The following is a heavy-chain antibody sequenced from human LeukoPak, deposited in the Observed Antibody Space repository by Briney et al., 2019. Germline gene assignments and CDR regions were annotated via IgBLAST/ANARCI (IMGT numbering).Heavy chain of an antibody. CDR2: IYPGDSDT. V-gene: IGHV5-51*01. D-gene: IGHD3-9*01. CDR3: ARHKDARYFDWLLPPHYFDY. J-gene: IGHJ4*02. CDR1: GYSFTSYW. Sequence: GESLKISCKDSGYSFTSYWIGWVRQMPGKGLEWMGIIYPGDSDTRYSPSFQGQVTISADKSISTAYLQWSSLKASDTAMYYCARHKDARYFDWLLPPHYFDYWGQGTLVTVSS.